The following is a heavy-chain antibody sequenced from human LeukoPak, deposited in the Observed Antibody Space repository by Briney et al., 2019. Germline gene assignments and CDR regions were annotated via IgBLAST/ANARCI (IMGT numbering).Heavy chain of an antibody. Sequence: ASVKVSCKASGYTFTGYYMHGVRQAPGQGLEWMGRINPNSGGTNYAQKFQGRVTMTRDTSISTAYMELSRLRSDDTAVYYCARAYWTPSWFDPWGQGTLVTVSS. J-gene: IGHJ5*02. D-gene: IGHD2-8*02. V-gene: IGHV1-2*06. CDR2: INPNSGGT. CDR1: GYTFTGYY. CDR3: ARAYWTPSWFDP.